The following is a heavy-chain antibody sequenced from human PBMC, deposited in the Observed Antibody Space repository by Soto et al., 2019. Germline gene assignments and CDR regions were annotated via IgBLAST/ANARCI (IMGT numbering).Heavy chain of an antibody. D-gene: IGHD3-3*01. CDR3: ARDRDDSTTDYYYMDV. Sequence: VQLVESGGGLVKPGGSLRLSCAASGFTFSSYSMNWVRQAPGKGLEWVSSISSSSSYIYYADSVKGRFTISRDNAKNSLYLQMNSLRAEDTAVYYCARDRDDSTTDYYYMDVWGKGTTVTVSS. V-gene: IGHV3-21*01. J-gene: IGHJ6*03. CDR1: GFTFSSYS. CDR2: ISSSSSYI.